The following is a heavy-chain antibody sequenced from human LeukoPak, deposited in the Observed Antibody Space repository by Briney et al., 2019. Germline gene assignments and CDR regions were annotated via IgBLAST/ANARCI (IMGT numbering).Heavy chain of an antibody. V-gene: IGHV1-8*01. CDR2: MNPNSGNT. Sequence: ASVKVSCKASGYTFTSYDINWVRQASGQGLEWMGWMNPNSGNTGYAQKFQDRVTISRDTYTATAYMELSSLRSEDTAVYYCARRNTRFLEFDYWGQGTVVTVSS. J-gene: IGHJ4*02. D-gene: IGHD3-3*01. CDR1: GYTFTSYD. CDR3: ARRNTRFLEFDY.